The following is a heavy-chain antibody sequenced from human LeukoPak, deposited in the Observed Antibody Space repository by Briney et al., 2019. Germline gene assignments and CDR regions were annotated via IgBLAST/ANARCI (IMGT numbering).Heavy chain of an antibody. CDR2: IYYSGST. V-gene: IGHV4-39*02. Sequence: SETLSLTCTVSGGSISSSSYYWGWIRQPPGKGLEWIGSIYYSGSTYYNPSLKSRVTISVDTSKNQFSLKLSSVTAADTAVYYCARDSSSWYHYYYGMDVWGQGTTVTVSS. CDR1: GGSISSSSYY. CDR3: ARDSSSWYHYYYGMDV. D-gene: IGHD6-13*01. J-gene: IGHJ6*02.